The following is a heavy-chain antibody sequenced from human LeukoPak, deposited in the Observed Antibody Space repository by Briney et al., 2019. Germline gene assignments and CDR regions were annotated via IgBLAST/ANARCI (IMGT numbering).Heavy chain of an antibody. CDR1: GFTFSSYG. J-gene: IGHJ4*02. V-gene: IGHV3-30*02. CDR2: IRYDGSNK. CDR3: ANAHSKSKPDFDY. Sequence: GGSLRLSCAASGFTFSSYGMHWVRQAPGKGLEWVAFIRYDGSNKYYADSVKGQFTISRDNSKNTLYLQMNSLRAEDTAVYYCANAHSKSKPDFDYWGPGTLVTVSS. D-gene: IGHD4-11*01.